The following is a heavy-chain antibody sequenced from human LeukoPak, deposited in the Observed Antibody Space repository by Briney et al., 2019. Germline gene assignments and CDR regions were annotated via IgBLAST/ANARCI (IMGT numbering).Heavy chain of an antibody. D-gene: IGHD1-26*01. J-gene: IGHJ6*03. CDR2: IKKDGSEK. CDR1: GFSLNSYW. V-gene: IGHV3-7*01. CDR3: ASDGTYYYYYYMGV. Sequence: GGSLRLSCTASGFSLNSYWMNWVRQAPGTGLEWVANIKKDGSEKFYADSVKGRFTISRDNAKNSVYLQMNSLRAEDTAMYYCASDGTYYYYYYMGVWGKGTTVTVSS.